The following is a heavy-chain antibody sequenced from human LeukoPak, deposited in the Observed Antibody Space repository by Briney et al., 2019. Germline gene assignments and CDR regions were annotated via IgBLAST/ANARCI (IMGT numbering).Heavy chain of an antibody. CDR2: IYYSGST. CDR3: ARHQYYGSGSYYRVFDY. J-gene: IGHJ4*02. CDR1: GGSISSYY. Sequence: PSETLSLTCTVSGGSISSYYWSWIRQPPGKGLEWIGYIYYSGSTNYNPSLKSRVTISVDTSKNQFSLKLSSVIAADTAVYYCARHQYYGSGSYYRVFDYWGQGTLVTVSS. V-gene: IGHV4-59*08. D-gene: IGHD3-10*01.